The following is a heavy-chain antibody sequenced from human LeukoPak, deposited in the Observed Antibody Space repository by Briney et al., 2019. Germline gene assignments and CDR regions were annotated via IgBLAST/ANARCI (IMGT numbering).Heavy chain of an antibody. CDR3: ARGGIITSYAFEI. Sequence: GGSLRLSCAASGFTFSSYAMHWVRQAPCKGLEWVAFISYDGSNKYYADSVRGRFTISRDNAKNSLYLQMDGLRAEDTAVYYCARGGIITSYAFEIWGQGAMVTVSS. CDR1: GFTFSSYA. V-gene: IGHV3-30-3*01. D-gene: IGHD1-26*01. J-gene: IGHJ3*02. CDR2: ISYDGSNK.